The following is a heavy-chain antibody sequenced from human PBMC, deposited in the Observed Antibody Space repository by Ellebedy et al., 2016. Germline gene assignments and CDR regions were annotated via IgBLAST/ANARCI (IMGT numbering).Heavy chain of an antibody. J-gene: IGHJ4*02. CDR2: IWHDGSKE. Sequence: GGSLRLXXEASEFSLSIYAMHWVRQAPGKGLEWVAAIWHDGSKEDYRESVKGRFTISRDNSKNTLYLQMNSLRGEDTAVYFCATSFDHYYDSSAYYGFWGQGTLVTVSS. CDR1: EFSLSIYA. V-gene: IGHV3-33*01. CDR3: ATSFDHYYDSSAYYGF. D-gene: IGHD3-22*01.